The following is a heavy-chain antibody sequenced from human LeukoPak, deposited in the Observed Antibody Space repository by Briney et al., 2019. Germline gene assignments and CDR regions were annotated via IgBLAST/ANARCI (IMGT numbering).Heavy chain of an antibody. J-gene: IGHJ5*02. D-gene: IGHD1-1*01. CDR1: GDSMSSSHYC. Sequence: SETLSLTCTVSGDSMSSSHYCWGWIRQPPGKGLEWIGSIYYSGSTYYNPSLKSRVTMSVDTSKKQFSLKLSSVTAADTAVYYCARHAVEAASRWFDPWGQGTLVSVSS. CDR2: IYYSGST. V-gene: IGHV4-39*01. CDR3: ARHAVEAASRWFDP.